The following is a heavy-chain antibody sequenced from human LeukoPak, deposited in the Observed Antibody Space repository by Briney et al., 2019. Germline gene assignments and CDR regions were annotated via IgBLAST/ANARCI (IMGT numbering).Heavy chain of an antibody. Sequence: PSETLSLTCAVYGGSFSGYYWSWIRQPPGKGLEWIGEINHSGSTNYNPSLKSRVTISVDTSKNQFSLKLSSVTAADTAVYYCARLNRWRSGAHYYFDYWGQGTLVTVSS. D-gene: IGHD5-24*01. CDR1: GGSFSGYY. CDR2: INHSGST. V-gene: IGHV4-34*01. J-gene: IGHJ4*02. CDR3: ARLNRWRSGAHYYFDY.